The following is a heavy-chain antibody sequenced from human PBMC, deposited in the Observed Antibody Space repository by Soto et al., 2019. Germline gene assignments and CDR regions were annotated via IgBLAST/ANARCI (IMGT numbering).Heavy chain of an antibody. V-gene: IGHV3-23*04. D-gene: IGHD4-17*01. CDR1: GFIFSTYS. CDR2: ISGSGGST. J-gene: IGHJ4*02. Sequence: EVQLVESGGGLVQPGGSLRLSCATYGFIFSTYSINWVRQAPGKGLEWVSAISGSGGSTYYADSVKGRFTISRDNSKNTLYLQMNSLRAEDTAVYYCAKDHRVTTSPLMTFDYWGQGTLVTVSS. CDR3: AKDHRVTTSPLMTFDY.